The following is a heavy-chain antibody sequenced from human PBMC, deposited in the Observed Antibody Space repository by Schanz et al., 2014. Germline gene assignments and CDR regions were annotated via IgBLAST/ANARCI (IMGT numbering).Heavy chain of an antibody. Sequence: QVHLVQSGAEVKKPGSSVKVSCKASGGTFSSDTFSWVRQAPGQGLEWMGRISTSNGNTNYIQKLQGRVTITADKSTFTAYMDVSSLRSEDTAVYYCASSGAGYSSSWDFDYWGQGTLVTVSS. CDR3: ASSGAGYSSSWDFDY. CDR2: ISTSNGNT. D-gene: IGHD6-13*01. CDR1: GGTFSSDT. V-gene: IGHV1-69*02. J-gene: IGHJ4*02.